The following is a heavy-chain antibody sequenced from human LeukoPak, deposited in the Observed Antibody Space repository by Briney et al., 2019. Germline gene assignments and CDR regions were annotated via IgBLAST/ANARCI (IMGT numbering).Heavy chain of an antibody. CDR2: ICGDAGST. J-gene: IGHJ1*01. D-gene: IGHD3-22*01. V-gene: IGHV3-43*02. CDR1: VCTFDEYA. Sequence: GGCLTLSRVPSVCTFDEYAMHWVRQAPGTGLEWVSLICGDAGSTYYAASVKVRFTISRDNSKSSLYLQMNSLRTEDTGLYYCAIDWQYYYDSSGSLQHWGQGTLVTVS. CDR3: AIDWQYYYDSSGSLQH.